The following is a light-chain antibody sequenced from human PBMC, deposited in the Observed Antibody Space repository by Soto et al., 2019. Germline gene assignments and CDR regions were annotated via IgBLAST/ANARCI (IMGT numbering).Light chain of an antibody. CDR3: AAWDDSLSGPV. Sequence: QSVLTQPPSASGTPGQRVTISCSGSSSNIGSNYVYWYQQLPGTAPKLLIYSNNQRPSGVPDRFSGSKSGTSASPAISGLRSEDEADYYCAAWDDSLSGPVFGGGTKVTVL. V-gene: IGLV1-47*02. CDR2: SNN. CDR1: SSNIGSNY. J-gene: IGLJ3*02.